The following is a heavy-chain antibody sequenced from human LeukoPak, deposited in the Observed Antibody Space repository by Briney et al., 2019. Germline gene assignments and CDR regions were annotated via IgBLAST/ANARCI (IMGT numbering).Heavy chain of an antibody. CDR3: ARIVVVPAAVHYYMDV. D-gene: IGHD2-2*01. CDR1: GFTFSSYS. Sequence: PGGSLRLSCAASGFTFSSYSMNWVRQAPGKGLEWVSSISSSSSYTYYADSVKGRFTTSRDNAKNSLYLQMNSLRAEDTAVYYCARIVVVPAAVHYYMDVWGKGTTVTVSS. CDR2: ISSSSSYT. V-gene: IGHV3-21*01. J-gene: IGHJ6*03.